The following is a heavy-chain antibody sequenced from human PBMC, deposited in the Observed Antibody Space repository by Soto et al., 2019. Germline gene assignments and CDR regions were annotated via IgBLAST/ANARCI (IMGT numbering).Heavy chain of an antibody. CDR3: ARYAPTGYLVGATVYGMDV. D-gene: IGHD1-26*01. CDR2: IIPIFGTA. Sequence: QVQLVQSGAEVKKPGSLVKVSCKASGGTFSSYAISWVRQAPGQGLEWMGGIIPIFGTANYAQKFQGRVTITADESTSTAYMELSSLRSEDTAVYYCARYAPTGYLVGATVYGMDVWGQGTTVTVSS. V-gene: IGHV1-69*01. J-gene: IGHJ6*02. CDR1: GGTFSSYA.